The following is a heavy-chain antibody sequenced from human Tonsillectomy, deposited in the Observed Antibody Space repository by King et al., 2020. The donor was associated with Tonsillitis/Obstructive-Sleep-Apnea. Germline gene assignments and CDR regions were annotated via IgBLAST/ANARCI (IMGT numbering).Heavy chain of an antibody. CDR3: VRERITMVRGCYDYTMDV. Sequence: QLVQSGAEVKKPGASVKVSCKVSGYTLTELYMNWVRQAPGKGLEWMGGFDPEDGETIYAQTFQGRVTITEDTSTDTAYMELSSLRSEDTAVYYCVRERITMVRGCYDYTMDVWGKGTTVTVSS. D-gene: IGHD3-10*01. CDR1: GYTLTELY. J-gene: IGHJ6*03. CDR2: FDPEDGET. V-gene: IGHV1-24*01.